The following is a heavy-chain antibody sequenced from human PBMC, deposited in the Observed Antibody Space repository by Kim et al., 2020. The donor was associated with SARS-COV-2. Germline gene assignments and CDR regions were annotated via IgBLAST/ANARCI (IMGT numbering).Heavy chain of an antibody. D-gene: IGHD2-15*01. V-gene: IGHV3-23*01. CDR3: VRVDGAAWWYFQH. J-gene: IGHJ1*01. Sequence: YAGSGKGRFTSSRDNAKSTLYLQMNSLRVDETAVYYCVRVDGAAWWYFQHWGQGTLVTVSS.